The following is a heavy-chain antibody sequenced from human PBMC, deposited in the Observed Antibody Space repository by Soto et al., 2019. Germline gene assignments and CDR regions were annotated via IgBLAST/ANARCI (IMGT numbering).Heavy chain of an antibody. D-gene: IGHD3-3*01. J-gene: IGHJ5*02. V-gene: IGHV4-34*01. Sequence: SETLSLTCAVYGGSFSGYYWSWIRQPPGKGLEWIGEINHSGSTNYNPSLKSRVTISVDTSKNQFSLKLTSVTAADTAVYYCARMGDFWSGPGELDPWGQGTLVTVAS. CDR2: INHSGST. CDR1: GGSFSGYY. CDR3: ARMGDFWSGPGELDP.